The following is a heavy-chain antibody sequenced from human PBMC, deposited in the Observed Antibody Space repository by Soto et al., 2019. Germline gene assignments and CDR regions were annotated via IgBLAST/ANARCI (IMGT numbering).Heavy chain of an antibody. V-gene: IGHV4-59*01. CDR2: IYYSGST. D-gene: IGHD5-18*01. CDR3: ARDGGYSYGVSFDY. CDR1: GGSISSYY. Sequence: ETLSLTCTVSGGSISSYYWSWIRQPPGKGLEWIGYIYYSGSTNYNPSLKSRVTISVDTSKNQFSLKLSSVTAADTAVYYCARDGGYSYGVSFDYWGQGTLVTVSS. J-gene: IGHJ4*02.